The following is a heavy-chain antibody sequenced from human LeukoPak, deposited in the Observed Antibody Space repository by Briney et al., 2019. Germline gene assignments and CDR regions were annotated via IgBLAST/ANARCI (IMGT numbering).Heavy chain of an antibody. J-gene: IGHJ6*02. D-gene: IGHD2-21*02. CDR1: GFTFSSYE. CDR2: ISSSGSTI. CDR3: AVLAYCGGDCYSYYYYYGMDV. Sequence: GGSLRLSCAASGFTFSSYEMNWVRQAPGKGLEWVSYISSSGSTIYYADSVKGRFTISRDNAKNSLYLQMNSLRAEDTAVYYCAVLAYCGGDCYSYYYYYGMDVWGQGTTVTVSS. V-gene: IGHV3-48*03.